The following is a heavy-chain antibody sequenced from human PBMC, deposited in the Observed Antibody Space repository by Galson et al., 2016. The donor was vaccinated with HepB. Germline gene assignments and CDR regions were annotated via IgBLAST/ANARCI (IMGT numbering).Heavy chain of an antibody. CDR3: TKDWRAFDT. CDR2: IRHDGRNK. J-gene: IGHJ3*02. V-gene: IGHV3-30*02. Sequence: SLRLSCAASGFTFSSHAMHWVRQAPGKGLEWLSFIRHDGRNKNYADSVKGRFTISRDNSENTLYLQMNSLRAEDTAVYYCTKDWRAFDTWGQGTMVTVSS. CDR1: GFTFSSHA.